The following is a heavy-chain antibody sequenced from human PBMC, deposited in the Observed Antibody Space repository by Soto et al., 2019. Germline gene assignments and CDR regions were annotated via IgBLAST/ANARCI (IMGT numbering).Heavy chain of an antibody. V-gene: IGHV3-30*18. J-gene: IGHJ4*02. Sequence: GGSLRLSCAASGFTFSSYGMHWVRQAPGKGLEWVAVISYDGSNKYYADSVKGRFTISRDNSKNTLYLQMNSLRAEDTAVYYCAKDSQLALFDYWGQGTLVTVSS. CDR2: ISYDGSNK. D-gene: IGHD6-6*01. CDR3: AKDSQLALFDY. CDR1: GFTFSSYG.